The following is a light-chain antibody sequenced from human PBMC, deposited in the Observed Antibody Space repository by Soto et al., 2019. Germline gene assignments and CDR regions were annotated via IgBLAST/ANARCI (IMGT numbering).Light chain of an antibody. Sequence: DIQMTQSPSSLSASVGDRVTITCRASQSITNYLNWYQQKPGKAPKLLIYAASTLQSGVPSRFSGSGSGTDFTLTISNLQPEDFTAFYCQQSYSTPPYTFGQGTKLEIK. CDR1: QSITNY. J-gene: IGKJ2*01. V-gene: IGKV1-39*01. CDR2: AAS. CDR3: QQSYSTPPYT.